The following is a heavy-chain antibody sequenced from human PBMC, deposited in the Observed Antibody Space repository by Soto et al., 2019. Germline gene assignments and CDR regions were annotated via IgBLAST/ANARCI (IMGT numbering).Heavy chain of an antibody. V-gene: IGHV3-64*01. CDR2: ISSNGGST. CDR3: ARVRYSGYGRAFDI. D-gene: IGHD5-12*01. J-gene: IGHJ3*02. Sequence: LRLSCAASGFTFSSYAMHWVRQAPGKGLEYVSAISSNGGSTYYANSVKGRFTISRDNSKNTLYLQMGSLRAEDMAVYYCARVRYSGYGRAFDIWGQGTMVTVSS. CDR1: GFTFSSYA.